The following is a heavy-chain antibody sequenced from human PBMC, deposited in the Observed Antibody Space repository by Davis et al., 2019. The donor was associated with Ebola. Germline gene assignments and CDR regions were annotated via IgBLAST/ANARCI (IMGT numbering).Heavy chain of an antibody. Sequence: PGGSLRLSCAASGFTFNSYAMHWVRQAPGKGLDWVAVISYDRSNKYYADSVKGRFTISRDNSKNTLYLQMNSLRAEDTAVYYCAREAGATRAFDIWGQGTMVTVSS. V-gene: IGHV3-30-3*01. D-gene: IGHD1-26*01. CDR3: AREAGATRAFDI. J-gene: IGHJ3*02. CDR1: GFTFNSYA. CDR2: ISYDRSNK.